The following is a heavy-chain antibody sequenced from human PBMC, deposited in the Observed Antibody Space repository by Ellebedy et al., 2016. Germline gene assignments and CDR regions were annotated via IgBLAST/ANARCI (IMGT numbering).Heavy chain of an antibody. CDR2: ISAYSGNT. D-gene: IGHD3-10*01. Sequence: ASVKVSXXASGYTFTSYGISWVRQAPGQGLEWMGWISAYSGNTNYAQNLQGRVTMTTDTSTSTAYMDLRSLRSDDTAVYYCARQAPPGLWFGELLYFHGMDVWGQGTTVTVSS. J-gene: IGHJ6*02. CDR3: ARQAPPGLWFGELLYFHGMDV. CDR1: GYTFTSYG. V-gene: IGHV1-18*01.